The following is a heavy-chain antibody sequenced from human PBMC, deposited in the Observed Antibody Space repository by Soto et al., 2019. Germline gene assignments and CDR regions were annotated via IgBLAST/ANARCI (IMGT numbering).Heavy chain of an antibody. Sequence: ASVKVSCKASGYTFTSYGISWVRQAPGQGLEWMGWISAYNGNTNYAQKLQGRVTMTTDTSTSTAYMELRSLRSDDTAVYYCGRDLIDIVVVVAAYQNAFDIWGQGTMVTVSS. V-gene: IGHV1-18*01. D-gene: IGHD2-15*01. CDR1: GYTFTSYG. CDR2: ISAYNGNT. CDR3: GRDLIDIVVVVAAYQNAFDI. J-gene: IGHJ3*02.